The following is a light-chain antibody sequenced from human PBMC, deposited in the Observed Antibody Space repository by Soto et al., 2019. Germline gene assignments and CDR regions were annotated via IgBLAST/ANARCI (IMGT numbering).Light chain of an antibody. Sequence: EIVMTQSPLSLPVTPGEPASISCKSSQSLLHSNGYNYLDWYLQKPGQSPQLLIYAGSNRASGVPDRFSGSGSGTDFTLKISRVEAEDVAVYYCMQALQAPFTFGPGTTVDIK. V-gene: IGKV2-28*01. CDR1: QSLLHSNGYNY. J-gene: IGKJ3*01. CDR2: AGS. CDR3: MQALQAPFT.